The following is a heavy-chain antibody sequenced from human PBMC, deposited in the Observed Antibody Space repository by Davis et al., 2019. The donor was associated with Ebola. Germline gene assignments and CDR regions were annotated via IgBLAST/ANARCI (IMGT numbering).Heavy chain of an antibody. D-gene: IGHD3-3*01. CDR1: GYTFSSYV. J-gene: IGHJ4*02. CDR3: AKTARFLEWLSDNFDY. V-gene: IGHV1-18*01. Sequence: AASVKVSCKTSGYTFSSYVIHWVRQAPGQGLEWMGWISAYNGNTNYAQKLQGRVTMTTDTSTSTAYMELRSLRSDDTAVYYCAKTARFLEWLSDNFDYWGQGTLVTVSS. CDR2: ISAYNGNT.